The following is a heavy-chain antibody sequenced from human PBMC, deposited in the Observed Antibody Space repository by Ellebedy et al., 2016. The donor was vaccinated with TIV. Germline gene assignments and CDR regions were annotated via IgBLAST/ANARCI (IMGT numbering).Heavy chain of an antibody. V-gene: IGHV3-21*01. CDR3: ARVRGELRFLDQSSNYWFDP. CDR1: GFTFSSYS. D-gene: IGHD3-3*01. CDR2: ISSSSRYI. Sequence: GESLKISCAASGFTFSSYSINWVRQAPGKGLEWVSYISSSSRYIYYAASVKGRFTISRDNAKNSLYLQMNRLRAEVTDVSCCARVRGELRFLDQSSNYWFDPWGQGTLVTVSS. J-gene: IGHJ5*02.